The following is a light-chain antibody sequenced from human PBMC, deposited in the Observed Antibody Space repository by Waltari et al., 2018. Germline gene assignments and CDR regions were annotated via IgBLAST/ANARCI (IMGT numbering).Light chain of an antibody. CDR3: QQYNSYSRT. CDR1: QSISSY. V-gene: IGKV1-5*03. J-gene: IGKJ1*01. Sequence: DIQMTQSPSTLSASVGDRVTITCRASQSISSYLAWYQQKPGKATKLLIYKASSLESGVPSRFIGSGSGTEFTLTISSLQPDDFATYYCQQYNSYSRTFGQGTKVEIK. CDR2: KAS.